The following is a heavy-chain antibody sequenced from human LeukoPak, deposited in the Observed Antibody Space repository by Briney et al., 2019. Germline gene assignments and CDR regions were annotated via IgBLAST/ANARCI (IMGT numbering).Heavy chain of an antibody. Sequence: GGSLRLSCAASGFTFSDYYMSWIRQAPGKGLEWASYISSSSYTNYADSVKGRFTISRDNAKNSLYLQMNSLRAEDTAVYYCARGGHMITFGGVIEADYWGQGTLVTVSS. D-gene: IGHD3-16*01. CDR1: GFTFSDYY. V-gene: IGHV3-11*05. CDR2: ISSSSYT. J-gene: IGHJ4*02. CDR3: ARGGHMITFGGVIEADY.